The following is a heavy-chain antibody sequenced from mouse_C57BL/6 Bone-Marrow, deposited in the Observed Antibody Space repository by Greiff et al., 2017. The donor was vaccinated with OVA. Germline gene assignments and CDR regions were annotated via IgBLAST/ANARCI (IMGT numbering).Heavy chain of an antibody. CDR3: AREDWDAYFDY. CDR1: GLTFSDYG. CDR2: ISSGSSTI. V-gene: IGHV5-17*01. J-gene: IGHJ2*01. Sequence: EVKLMESGGGLVKPGGSLKLSCAASGLTFSDYGMHWVRQAPEKGLEWVAYISSGSSTIYYADTVKGRFTISRDNAKNTLFLQMTSLRSEDTAMYYCAREDWDAYFDYWGQGTTLTVSS. D-gene: IGHD4-1*01.